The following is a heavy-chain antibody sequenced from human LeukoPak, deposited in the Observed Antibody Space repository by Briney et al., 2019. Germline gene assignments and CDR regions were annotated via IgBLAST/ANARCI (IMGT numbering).Heavy chain of an antibody. V-gene: IGHV3-64*01. D-gene: IGHD2-15*01. Sequence: PGGSLRLSCAASGFTFSSYWMSWVRQAPGKGLEYVSAISSNGGSTYYANSVKGRFTISRDNSKNTLYLQMGSLRAEDMAVYYCARSYCSGGSCYVYYFDYWGQGTLVTVSS. CDR1: GFTFSSYW. J-gene: IGHJ4*02. CDR2: ISSNGGST. CDR3: ARSYCSGGSCYVYYFDY.